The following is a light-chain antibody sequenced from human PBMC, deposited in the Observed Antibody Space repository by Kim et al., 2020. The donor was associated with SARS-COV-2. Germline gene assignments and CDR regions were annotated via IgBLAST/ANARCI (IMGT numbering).Light chain of an antibody. V-gene: IGKV3-11*01. CDR1: QSVSSY. Sequence: EIVLTQSPATLSLSPGKRATLACRASQSVSSYLAWYQQKPGQAPRLLIYDASNRATGIPARFSGSGSGTDFTLTISSLEPEDFALYYCQQRSEWPKTFGQGTKVDIK. CDR3: QQRSEWPKT. CDR2: DAS. J-gene: IGKJ1*01.